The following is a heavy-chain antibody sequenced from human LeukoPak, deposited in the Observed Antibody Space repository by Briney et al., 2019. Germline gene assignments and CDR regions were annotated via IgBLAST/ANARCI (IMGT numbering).Heavy chain of an antibody. J-gene: IGHJ4*02. Sequence: TSETLSLTCAVYGGSFSGYYWSWIRQPPGKGLEWIGEINHSGSTNYNPSLKSRVTISVDTSRNQFSLKLSSVTAADTAVYYCARGNRRSYFDYWGQGTLVTVSS. CDR1: GGSFSGYY. CDR2: INHSGST. CDR3: ARGNRRSYFDY. V-gene: IGHV4-34*01.